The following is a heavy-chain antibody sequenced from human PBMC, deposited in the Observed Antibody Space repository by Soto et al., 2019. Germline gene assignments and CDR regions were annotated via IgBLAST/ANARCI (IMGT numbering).Heavy chain of an antibody. V-gene: IGHV3-30*18. CDR1: GFTYNSHA. CDR3: AKEERYYDSGSYFYGMDV. J-gene: IGHJ6*02. Sequence: QVQLVESGGGVVQPGRSLTLSCAASGFTYNSHAMHWVRQAPGKGLEWVAVIIYDGNKKYYADSVKGRFTIYRDNSQKTLYLQMNSLRAEDTALYYCAKEERYYDSGSYFYGMDVWGQGTTVTVSS. D-gene: IGHD3-10*01. CDR2: IIYDGNKK.